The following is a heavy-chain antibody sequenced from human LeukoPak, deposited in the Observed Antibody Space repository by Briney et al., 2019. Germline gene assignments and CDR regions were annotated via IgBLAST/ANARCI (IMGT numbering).Heavy chain of an antibody. J-gene: IGHJ4*02. CDR1: GFTFSGSA. CDR3: SGGGTPTDY. D-gene: IGHD1-26*01. Sequence: PGGSLRLSCAASGFTFSGSAMHWVRRASGKGLEWVGRIRSKANSYATAYAASVKGRFTISRDDSKNTAYLQMNSLKTEDTAVYYRSGGGTPTDYWGQGTLVTVSS. V-gene: IGHV3-73*01. CDR2: IRSKANSYAT.